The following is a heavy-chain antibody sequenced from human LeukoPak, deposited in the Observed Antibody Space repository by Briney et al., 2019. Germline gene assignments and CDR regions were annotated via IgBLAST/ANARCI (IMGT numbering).Heavy chain of an antibody. CDR3: AKSSRSWWVPAALEDFGY. D-gene: IGHD2-2*01. CDR1: GFTFSNYA. J-gene: IGHJ4*02. CDR2: ISGSGGST. V-gene: IGHV3-23*01. Sequence: TGGSLRLSCAASGFTFSNYAMSWVRQAPGKGLEWVSAISGSGGSTYYADPVKGRFTISRDNSKNTLYLQMNSLRAEDTAVYYCAKSSRSWWVPAALEDFGYWGQGTLVTVSS.